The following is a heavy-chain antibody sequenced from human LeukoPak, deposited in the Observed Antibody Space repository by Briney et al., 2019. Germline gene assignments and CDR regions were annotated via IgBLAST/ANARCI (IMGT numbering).Heavy chain of an antibody. Sequence: GASVKVSCTPSGYTFTIYGISWVRQAPGQGLEWMGLISAYGNTNYAQNLQGRVTMTTDTSTSTAYMELRSLRSDDTAVYYCARGIIGYYFDYWGQGTLVTVSS. J-gene: IGHJ4*02. V-gene: IGHV1-18*01. D-gene: IGHD2-15*01. CDR1: GYTFTIYG. CDR3: ARGIIGYYFDY. CDR2: ISAYGNT.